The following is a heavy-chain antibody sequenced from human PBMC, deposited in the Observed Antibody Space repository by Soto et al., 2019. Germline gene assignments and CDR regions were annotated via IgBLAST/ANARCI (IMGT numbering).Heavy chain of an antibody. D-gene: IGHD3-22*01. V-gene: IGHV3-30-3*01. CDR3: ARDSAMIVVVTLGY. CDR2: ISYDGSNK. Sequence: QVQLVESGGGVVQPGRSLRLSCAASGFTFSSYAMHWVRQAPGKGLEWVAVISYDGSNKYYADSVKGRFTISRDNSKNPLYLQMNSLRAEDTAVYYCARDSAMIVVVTLGYWGQGTLVTVSS. J-gene: IGHJ4*02. CDR1: GFTFSSYA.